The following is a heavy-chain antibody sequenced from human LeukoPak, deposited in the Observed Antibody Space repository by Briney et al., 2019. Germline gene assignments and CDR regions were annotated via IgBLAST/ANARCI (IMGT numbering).Heavy chain of an antibody. CDR2: IGIDSGNT. Sequence: TGGSLRLSCAASGFTFSDYSMNSGRQAPRKGLEWISYIGIDSGNTNYADSVKGRFNISGDKAKNSLYLKMNSLRVEDTAMYYCARDYKYAFDNWGQGTLVTVSS. CDR1: GFTFSDYS. V-gene: IGHV3-48*01. CDR3: ARDYKYAFDN. D-gene: IGHD5-24*01. J-gene: IGHJ4*02.